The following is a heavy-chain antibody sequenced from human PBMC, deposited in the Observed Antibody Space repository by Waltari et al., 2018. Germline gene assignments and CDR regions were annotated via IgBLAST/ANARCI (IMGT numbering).Heavy chain of an antibody. CDR2: INSDGSST. CDR1: GFTFSNDW. CDR3: ARGRIAVAGFDY. V-gene: IGHV3-74*01. J-gene: IGHJ4*02. D-gene: IGHD6-19*01. Sequence: EVQLVESGGGLVQPGGSLSRSCAASGFTFSNDWMHWVRQAPGKGLVWVSRINSDGSSTSYADSVKGRFTISRDNAKNTLYLQMNSLRAEDTAVYYCARGRIAVAGFDYWGQGTLVTVSS.